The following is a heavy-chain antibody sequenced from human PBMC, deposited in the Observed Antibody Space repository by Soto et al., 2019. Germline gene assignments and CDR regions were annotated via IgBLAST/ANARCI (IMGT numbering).Heavy chain of an antibody. CDR2: INPSGGST. CDR1: GYTFTSYY. D-gene: IGHD4-17*01. Sequence: ASVKVSCKASGYTFTSYYMHWVRQAPGQGLEWMGIINPSGGSTSYAQKFQGRVTITADKSTSTAYMELSSLRSEDTAVYYCARRPHYGDAFDIWGQGTMVTVSS. J-gene: IGHJ3*02. CDR3: ARRPHYGDAFDI. V-gene: IGHV1-46*01.